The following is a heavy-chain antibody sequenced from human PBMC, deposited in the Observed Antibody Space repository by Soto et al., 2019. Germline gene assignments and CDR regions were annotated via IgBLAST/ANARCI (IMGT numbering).Heavy chain of an antibody. CDR3: AKNMYRGDYARDLSYGLDV. Sequence: GGSLRLSCTASGFTFGDYAMSWVRQAPGKGLEWVGFIRSKAYGGTTEYAASVKGRFTISRDNLNKRLFLQMNGLRVEDTALYYCAKNMYRGDYARDLSYGLDVWGQGTTVTVSS. CDR1: GFTFGDYA. J-gene: IGHJ6*02. D-gene: IGHD4-17*01. CDR2: IRSKAYGGTT. V-gene: IGHV3-49*04.